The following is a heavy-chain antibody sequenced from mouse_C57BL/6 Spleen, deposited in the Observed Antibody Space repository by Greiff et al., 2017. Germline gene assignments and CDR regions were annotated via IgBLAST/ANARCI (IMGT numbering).Heavy chain of an antibody. CDR2: IRNKANGYTT. V-gene: IGHV7-3*01. Sequence: EVKLVESGGGLVQPGGSLSLSCAASGFTFTDYYMSWVRQPPGTALEWLGFIRNKANGYTTEYSASVKGRFTISRDNSQSILYLQMNALRAEDSATYYCARYTYAMDYWGQGTSVTVSS. CDR3: ARYTYAMDY. CDR1: GFTFTDYY. J-gene: IGHJ4*01.